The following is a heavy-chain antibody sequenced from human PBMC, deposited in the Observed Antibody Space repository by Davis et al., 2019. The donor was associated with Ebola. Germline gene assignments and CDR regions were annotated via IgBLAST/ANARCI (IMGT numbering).Heavy chain of an antibody. CDR2: INAGNGNT. V-gene: IGHV1-3*01. D-gene: IGHD1-26*01. J-gene: IGHJ4*02. CDR1: GGTFSSYA. Sequence: ASVKVSCKASGGTFSSYAISWVRQAPGQGLEWMGWINAGNGNTKYSQKFQGRVTITRDTSASTAYMELSSLRSEDTAVYYCARAYVNVGATMEYWGQGTLVTVSS. CDR3: ARAYVNVGATMEY.